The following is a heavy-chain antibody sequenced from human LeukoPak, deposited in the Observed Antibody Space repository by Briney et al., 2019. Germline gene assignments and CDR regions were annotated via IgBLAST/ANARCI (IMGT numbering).Heavy chain of an antibody. D-gene: IGHD5-24*01. V-gene: IGHV3-48*01. CDR2: ISSSSSTI. CDR3: ARDPTEMATIAYDDY. Sequence: GGSLSLSCAASGFTFSSYSMNRVRQAPGKGLKWLSYISSSSSTIYYADSVKGRFTISRDNAKNSLYLQMNSLRAEDTAVYYCARDPTEMATIAYDDYWGQGTLVTVSS. CDR1: GFTFSSYS. J-gene: IGHJ4*02.